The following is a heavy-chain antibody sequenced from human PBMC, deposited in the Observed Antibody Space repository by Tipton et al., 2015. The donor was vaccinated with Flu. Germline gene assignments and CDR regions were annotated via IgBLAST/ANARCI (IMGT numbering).Heavy chain of an antibody. Sequence: QLVQSGAEVKKPGASVKLSCKAHGYTFPRYSLYWVRQAPGQGLEWMGIINPNGGSANFAHKFQDRGTMTRDTSTRTVYMELSSLRSEDTAVYYCAVHCDGDCDPSERRDYWGQGTPVTVSS. D-gene: IGHD2-21*02. V-gene: IGHV1-46*01. CDR3: AVHCDGDCDPSERRDY. J-gene: IGHJ4*02. CDR1: GYTFPRYS. CDR2: INPNGGSA.